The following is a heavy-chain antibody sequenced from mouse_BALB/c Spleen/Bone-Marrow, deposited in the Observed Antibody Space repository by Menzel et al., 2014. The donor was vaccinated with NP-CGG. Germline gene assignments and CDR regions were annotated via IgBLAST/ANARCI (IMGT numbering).Heavy chain of an antibody. J-gene: IGHJ2*01. CDR2: IYPGDGDT. Sequence: VKLQESGAELVRPGSSVKISCKASGYAFSNYWMNWVKRRPGQGLEWIGQIYPGDGDTNYNGKFKGKATLTADKSSSTAYMQLSSLTSEDSAVYFCARGRGWYFDYWGQGTTLTVSS. V-gene: IGHV1-80*01. CDR1: GYAFSNYW. D-gene: IGHD2-3*01. CDR3: ARGRGWYFDY.